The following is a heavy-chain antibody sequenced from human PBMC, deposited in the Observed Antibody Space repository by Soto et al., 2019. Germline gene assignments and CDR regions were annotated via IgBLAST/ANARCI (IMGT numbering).Heavy chain of an antibody. CDR2: IKQDGSEK. D-gene: IGHD3-10*01. Sequence: GGSLRLSCAASGFTFSSYWMSWVRQAPGKGLEWVANIKQDGSEKYYVDSVKGRFTISRDNAKNSLYLQMNSLRAEDTAVYYCAREGYYGSGSYSDYWGQGTLVTVSS. CDR1: GFTFSSYW. V-gene: IGHV3-7*01. J-gene: IGHJ4*02. CDR3: AREGYYGSGSYSDY.